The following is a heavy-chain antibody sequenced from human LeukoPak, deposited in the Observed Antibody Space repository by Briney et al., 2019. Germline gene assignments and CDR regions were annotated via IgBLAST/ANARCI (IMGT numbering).Heavy chain of an antibody. V-gene: IGHV1-69*05. CDR3: ARSKGERYFHLVPAFDI. Sequence: SVKVSCKASGGTFSSYAISWVRQAPGQGLELMGRIIPIFGTANYAQKFQGRVTITTDESTSTAYMELSSLRSEDTAVYYCARSKGERYFHLVPAFDIWGQGTMVTVSS. J-gene: IGHJ3*02. CDR2: IIPIFGTA. D-gene: IGHD3-9*01. CDR1: GGTFSSYA.